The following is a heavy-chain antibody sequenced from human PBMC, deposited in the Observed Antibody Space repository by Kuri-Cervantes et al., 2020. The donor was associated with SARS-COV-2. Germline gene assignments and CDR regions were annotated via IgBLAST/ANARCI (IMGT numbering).Heavy chain of an antibody. Sequence: GESLKISCAASGFTFSSYSMNWVRQAPGKGLEWVSSISSSSSYIYYADSVKGRFTTSRDNAKNSLYLQTNSLRAEDTAVYYCARDFATTVVTLGRGGDYWGQGTLVTVSS. D-gene: IGHD4-23*01. CDR1: GFTFSSYS. CDR3: ARDFATTVVTLGRGGDY. V-gene: IGHV3-21*01. CDR2: ISSSSSYI. J-gene: IGHJ4*02.